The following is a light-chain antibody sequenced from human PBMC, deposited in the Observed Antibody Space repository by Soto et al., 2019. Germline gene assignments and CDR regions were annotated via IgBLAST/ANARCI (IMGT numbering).Light chain of an antibody. CDR2: DVS. J-gene: IGLJ1*01. CDR3: SSYTSSGV. CDR1: SSDVGGYNY. V-gene: IGLV2-14*01. Sequence: QSLLTQPACVSGSPGQSITISYTGTSSDVGGYNYVSWYQQHPGKAPKLMIYDVSNRPSGVSNRFSGSKSGNTASLTISGLQAEDEADYYCSSYTSSGVFGTGTKLTVL.